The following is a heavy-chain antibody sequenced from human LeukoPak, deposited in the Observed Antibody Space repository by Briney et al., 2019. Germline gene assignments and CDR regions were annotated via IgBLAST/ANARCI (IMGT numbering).Heavy chain of an antibody. CDR3: ARGDYDKYGMDV. V-gene: IGHV3-9*01. Sequence: GGSLRLSCAASGFTFDDYAMHWVRQAPGKGLEWVSGISWNSGSIGYADSVKGRFTISRDNAKNSLFLQMNSLRAEDTAVYYCARGDYDKYGMDVWGQGTTVTVSS. CDR1: GFTFDDYA. CDR2: ISWNSGSI. J-gene: IGHJ6*02.